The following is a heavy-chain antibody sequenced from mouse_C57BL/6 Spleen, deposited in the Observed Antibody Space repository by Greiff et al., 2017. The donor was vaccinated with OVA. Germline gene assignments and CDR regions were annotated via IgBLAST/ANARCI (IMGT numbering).Heavy chain of an antibody. J-gene: IGHJ4*01. CDR1: GYTFTSYW. CDR3: ARKKWYAMDD. CDR2: IDPSDSYT. V-gene: IGHV1-50*01. D-gene: IGHD1-3*01. Sequence: QVQLQQPGAELVKPGASVKLSCKASGYTFTSYWMQWVKQRPGQGLEWIGEIDPSDSYTNYNQKFKGKATLTVDTSSSTAYMQLSSLTSEDSAVYYCARKKWYAMDDWGQGTSVTVSS.